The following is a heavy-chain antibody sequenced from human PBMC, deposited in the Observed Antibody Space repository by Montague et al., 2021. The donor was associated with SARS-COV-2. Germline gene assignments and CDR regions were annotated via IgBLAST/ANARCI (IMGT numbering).Heavy chain of an antibody. D-gene: IGHD3-10*01. J-gene: IGHJ4*02. CDR3: ARGGISVWGVTVRAELDY. Sequence: SETLSLTCAVYGGSFSGYYWSWIRQPPEKGLEWIGEINHSGSTNNNPSLKSRVIISVDTSKKQFSLKLSSVTAADTAVYYCARGGISVWGVTVRAELDYWGQGVLVTVSS. V-gene: IGHV4-34*01. CDR1: GGSFSGYY. CDR2: INHSGST.